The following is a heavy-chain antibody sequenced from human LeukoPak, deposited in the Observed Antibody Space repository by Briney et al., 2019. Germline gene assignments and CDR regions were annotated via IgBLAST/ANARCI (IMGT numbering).Heavy chain of an antibody. CDR3: ARDESSGSSGRACLY. CDR2: INPSGGST. J-gene: IGHJ4*02. Sequence: ASVKVSCKASGYTFTSHYIHWVRQAPGQGLEWMGIINPSGGSTSYAQKLQGRVTMTRDTPTSTVYTELSSLRSEDTAVYYCARDESSGSSGRACLYWGQGTLVTVSS. V-gene: IGHV1-46*04. CDR1: GYTFTSHY. D-gene: IGHD1-26*01.